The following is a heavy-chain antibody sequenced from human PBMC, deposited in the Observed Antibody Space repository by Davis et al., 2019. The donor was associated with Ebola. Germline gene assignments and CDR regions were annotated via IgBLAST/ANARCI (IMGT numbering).Heavy chain of an antibody. CDR3: ARGGYGDYGEHYGMDV. CDR2: ISWNTGTR. J-gene: IGHJ6*02. CDR1: RFTFDEYA. D-gene: IGHD4-17*01. Sequence: PGGSLRLSCAASRFTFDEYAMHWVRQPPGKGLEWVSGISWNTGTRLYADSVKGRFTISRDNAKNSLYLQMNSLRAEDTALYHCARGGYGDYGEHYGMDVWGQGTTVTVSS. V-gene: IGHV3-9*01.